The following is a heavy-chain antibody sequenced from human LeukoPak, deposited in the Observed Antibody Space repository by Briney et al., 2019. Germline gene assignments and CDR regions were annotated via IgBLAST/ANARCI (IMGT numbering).Heavy chain of an antibody. CDR1: GGSFSGYY. Sequence: PSETLSLTCAVYGGSFSGYYWSWIRQPPGKGLEWIGEINHSGSTNYNPSLKSRVTISVDTSKNQFSLKLSSVTAADTAVYYCARTSLHIVVVTAIPGWFDPWGQGTLVTVSS. J-gene: IGHJ5*02. D-gene: IGHD2-21*02. CDR2: INHSGST. CDR3: ARTSLHIVVVTAIPGWFDP. V-gene: IGHV4-34*09.